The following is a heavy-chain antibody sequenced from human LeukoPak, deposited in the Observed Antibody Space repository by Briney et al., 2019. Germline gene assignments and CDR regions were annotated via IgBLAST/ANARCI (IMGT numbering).Heavy chain of an antibody. J-gene: IGHJ5*02. Sequence: GWSLRLSCAASGFTFSSYSMNWVRQAPGKGLEWVSSISSSSSYIYYADSVKGRFTISRDNAKNSLYLQMNSLRADDTAVYYCARRHDYSNPTGWSWFDPWGQGTLVTVSS. V-gene: IGHV3-21*04. CDR1: GFTFSSYS. D-gene: IGHD4-11*01. CDR3: ARRHDYSNPTGWSWFDP. CDR2: ISSSSSYI.